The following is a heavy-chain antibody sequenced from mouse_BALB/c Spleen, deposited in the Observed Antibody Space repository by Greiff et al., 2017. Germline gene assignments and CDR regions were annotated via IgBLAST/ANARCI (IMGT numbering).Heavy chain of an antibody. CDR1: GFNIKDTY. J-gene: IGHJ4*01. CDR3: ARAFYDYDDAMDY. CDR2: IDPANGNT. Sequence: EVNVVESGAELVKPGASVKLSCTASGFNIKDTYMHWVKQRPEQGLEWIGRIDPANGNTKYDPKFQGKATITADTSSNTAYLQLSSLTSEDTAVYYCARAFYDYDDAMDYWGQGTSVTVSS. D-gene: IGHD2-4*01. V-gene: IGHV14-3*02.